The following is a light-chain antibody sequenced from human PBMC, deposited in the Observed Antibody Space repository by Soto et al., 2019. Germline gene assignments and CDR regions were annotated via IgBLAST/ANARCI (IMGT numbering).Light chain of an antibody. J-gene: IGKJ1*01. CDR1: QGISNY. V-gene: IGKV1-27*01. Sequence: DIQMTQSPSSLSASVGDRVTNTCRASQGISNYLAWYQQKPGKVPKLLIYAASTLQSGVPSRFSGSGSGTDFTLTISSLQPEDVATYYCQKYNSAFWTFGQGTKVEIK. CDR3: QKYNSAFWT. CDR2: AAS.